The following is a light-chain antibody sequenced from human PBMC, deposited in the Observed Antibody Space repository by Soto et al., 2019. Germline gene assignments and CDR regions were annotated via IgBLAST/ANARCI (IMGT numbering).Light chain of an antibody. Sequence: QSVLTQPASVSGSPGQSITISCTGTSSDVGSYNLVSWYQQHPGKAPKLMIYEVSKWPSGVSNRFSGSKSGNTASLTISGLQAEDEADYYCWSYAGSISLFGTGTKLTVL. CDR1: SSDVGSYNL. J-gene: IGLJ1*01. CDR2: EVS. V-gene: IGLV2-23*02. CDR3: WSYAGSISL.